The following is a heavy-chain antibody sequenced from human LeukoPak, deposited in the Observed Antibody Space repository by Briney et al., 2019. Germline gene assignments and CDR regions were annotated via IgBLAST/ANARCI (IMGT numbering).Heavy chain of an antibody. Sequence: GGSLRLSCAASGFTFATTWMHWVRQAPGKGLVWVSLINNDGSSTNYADSVKGRFTISRDNAKNTLYLQMKGLRAEDTAVYYCVIGGTYGSGSWGQGTLVTVSS. CDR1: GFTFATTW. CDR3: VIGGTYGSGS. D-gene: IGHD3-10*01. CDR2: INNDGSST. J-gene: IGHJ4*02. V-gene: IGHV3-74*01.